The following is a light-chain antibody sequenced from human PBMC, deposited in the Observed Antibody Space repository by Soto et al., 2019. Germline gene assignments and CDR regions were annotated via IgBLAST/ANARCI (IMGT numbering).Light chain of an antibody. Sequence: EIVLTQSPATLSLSPGERATLSCRASRGVSNFLAWYKQKPGKAPRLLISDASTRPTGIPGRFSGSGSGTDFSLTISSLEPEDFAVYYCQQRSNWPWTFGQGNKVEIK. CDR2: DAS. CDR1: RGVSNF. J-gene: IGKJ1*01. CDR3: QQRSNWPWT. V-gene: IGKV3-11*01.